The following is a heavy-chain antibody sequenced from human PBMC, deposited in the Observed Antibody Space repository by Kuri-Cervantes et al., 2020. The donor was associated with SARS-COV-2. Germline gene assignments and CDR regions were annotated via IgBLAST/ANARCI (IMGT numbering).Heavy chain of an antibody. CDR1: GFTFSSYA. V-gene: IGHV3-30*07. CDR2: ISYDGSNK. J-gene: IGHJ4*02. D-gene: IGHD6-19*01. CDR3: ATDSSGWFRDFDY. Sequence: GGSLRLSCAASGFTFSSYAMHWVRQAPGKGLEWVAVISYDGSNKYYADSVKGRFIISRDNSKKTLYLQMNSLRAEDTAIYYCATDSSGWFRDFDYWGQGTLVTVSS.